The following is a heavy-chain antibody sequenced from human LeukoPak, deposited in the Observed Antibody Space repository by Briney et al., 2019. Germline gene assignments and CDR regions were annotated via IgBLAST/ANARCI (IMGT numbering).Heavy chain of an antibody. D-gene: IGHD6-6*01. CDR3: ARGMGYSSSSDFDY. CDR2: IIPILGIA. Sequence: SVKVSCKASGGTFSSYTISWVRQDPGQGLEWMGRIIPILGIANYAQKFQGRVTITADKSTSTAYMELSSLRSEDTAVYYCARGMGYSSSSDFDYWGQGTLVTVSS. V-gene: IGHV1-69*02. J-gene: IGHJ4*02. CDR1: GGTFSSYT.